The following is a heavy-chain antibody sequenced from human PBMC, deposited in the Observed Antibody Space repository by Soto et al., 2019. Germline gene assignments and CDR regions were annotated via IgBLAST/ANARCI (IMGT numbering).Heavy chain of an antibody. CDR1: GFTFSSYT. CDR3: ARRRVNYPFDY. V-gene: IGHV3-23*01. Sequence: PGGSLRLSCAASGFTFSSYTMNWVRQAPGKGLEWVSGISDSGDSTYYADSVKGRFTISRDSSKNTLFLQMNSLTTEDTAIYYCARRRVNYPFDYWGQGTLVTSPQ. J-gene: IGHJ4*02. CDR2: ISDSGDST. D-gene: IGHD3-10*01.